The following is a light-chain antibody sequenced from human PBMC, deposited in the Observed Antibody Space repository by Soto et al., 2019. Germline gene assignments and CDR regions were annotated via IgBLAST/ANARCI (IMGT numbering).Light chain of an antibody. V-gene: IGKV3-20*01. CDR1: QSVSSKS. J-gene: IGKJ1*01. CDR2: DTS. Sequence: EIVLTQSPGTLSLSPGERATLSCRASQSVSSKSLAWYQQKPGQAPRLLIYDTSNRATGIPDRFSGSESGADFTLTSNRLEPEDFVVYYCQQYSTTPPTFGQGTKVDIK. CDR3: QQYSTTPPT.